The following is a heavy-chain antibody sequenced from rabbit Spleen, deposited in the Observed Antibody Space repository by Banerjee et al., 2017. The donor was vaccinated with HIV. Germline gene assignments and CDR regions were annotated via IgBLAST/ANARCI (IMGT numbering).Heavy chain of an antibody. CDR1: GLDLSSSYW. J-gene: IGHJ4*01. D-gene: IGHD7-1*01. Sequence: QEQLEESGGDLVKPGASLALTCKASGLDLSSSYWICWVRQAPGKGLEWIACIDVSKSGRTYFATWAKGRFTISKPSSTTVTLQMTSLTVADTATYFCARDSTAWNTFNLWGPGTLVTVS. CDR3: ARDSTAWNTFNL. CDR2: IDVSKSGRT. V-gene: IGHV1S45*01.